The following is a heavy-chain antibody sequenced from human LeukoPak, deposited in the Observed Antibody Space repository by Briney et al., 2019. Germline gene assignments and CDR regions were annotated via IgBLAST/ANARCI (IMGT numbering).Heavy chain of an antibody. Sequence: ASVRVSCKASGYSFTDYAVSWVRQAPGLGLQWMGWINPYNGNTKFTLSFQDRVTLTTDTSTDTAYMELRNLKSDDTAIYYCARDRLGGNWFDPWGQGTLVIVSS. CDR1: GYSFTDYA. V-gene: IGHV1-18*01. D-gene: IGHD3-16*01. CDR3: ARDRLGGNWFDP. CDR2: INPYNGNT. J-gene: IGHJ5*02.